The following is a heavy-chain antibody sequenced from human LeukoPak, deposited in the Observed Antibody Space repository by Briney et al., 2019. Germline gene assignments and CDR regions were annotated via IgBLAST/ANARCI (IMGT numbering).Heavy chain of an antibody. CDR3: ARDPSSWYYYYMDV. CDR1: GFTFSSYA. CDR2: ISGSGGST. Sequence: GGSLRLSCAASGFTFSSYAMSWVRQAPGKGLEWVSAISGSGGSTYYADSVKGRFTISRDNSKNTLYLQMNSLRAEDTAVYYCARDPSSWYYYYMDVWGKGTTVTVSS. D-gene: IGHD6-13*01. V-gene: IGHV3-23*01. J-gene: IGHJ6*03.